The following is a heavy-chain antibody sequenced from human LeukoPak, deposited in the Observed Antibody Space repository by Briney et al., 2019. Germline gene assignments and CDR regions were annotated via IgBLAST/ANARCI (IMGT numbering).Heavy chain of an antibody. CDR1: GGSFSAYY. CDR2: IYYSGST. CDR3: ARRETSAHYSNYLDY. Sequence: PSETLSLTCAVYGGSFSAYYWDWIRQPPGKGLEWIGSIYYSGSTYYNSSLKSRVSISVDTSKNQFSLKVSSVTAADTAVYYCARRETSAHYSNYLDYWGQGTLVTVSS. D-gene: IGHD3-22*01. J-gene: IGHJ4*02. V-gene: IGHV4-39*01.